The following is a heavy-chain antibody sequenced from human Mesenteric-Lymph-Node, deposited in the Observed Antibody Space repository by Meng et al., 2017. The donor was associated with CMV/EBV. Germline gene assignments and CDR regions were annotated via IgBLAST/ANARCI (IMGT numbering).Heavy chain of an antibody. V-gene: IGHV3-9*01. Sequence: SLKISCAASGFTFDDYAMHWVRQAPGKGLEWVSGISWNSGSIGYADSVKGRFTISRDNAKNSLYLQMNSLRAEDTALYYCAKDIHPGNDFWSGYLDYWGQGTLVTVSS. J-gene: IGHJ4*02. CDR3: AKDIHPGNDFWSGYLDY. CDR2: ISWNSGSI. D-gene: IGHD3-3*01. CDR1: GFTFDDYA.